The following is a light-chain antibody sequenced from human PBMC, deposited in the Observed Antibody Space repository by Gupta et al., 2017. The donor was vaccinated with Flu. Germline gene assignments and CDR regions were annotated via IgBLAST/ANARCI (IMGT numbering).Light chain of an antibody. J-gene: IGLJ3*02. CDR1: SSDVGGYNY. CDR3: SSYTSSSTVV. V-gene: IGLV2-14*01. CDR2: EVN. Sequence: QSALTQPASVSGSPGRSITISCTGTSSDVGGYNYVSWYQQHPGKAPKLMIYEVNSRPSGVSNRFSGSKSANTASLTISGLQAEDEADYYCSSYTSSSTVVFGGGTKLTVL.